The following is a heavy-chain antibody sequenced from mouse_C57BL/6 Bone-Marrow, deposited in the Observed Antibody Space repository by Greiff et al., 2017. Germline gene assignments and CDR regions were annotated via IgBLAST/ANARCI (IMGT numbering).Heavy chain of an antibody. CDR2: IHPNSGST. D-gene: IGHD1-1*01. J-gene: IGHJ2*01. CDR1: GYTFTSYW. CDR3: AREYYGKGDY. V-gene: IGHV1-64*01. Sequence: LQQPGAELVKPGASVKLSCKASGYTFTSYWMHWVKQRPGQGLEWIGMIHPNSGSTNYNEKFKSKATLTVDKSSSTAYMQLSSLTSEDSAVYYCAREYYGKGDYWGQGTTLTVSS.